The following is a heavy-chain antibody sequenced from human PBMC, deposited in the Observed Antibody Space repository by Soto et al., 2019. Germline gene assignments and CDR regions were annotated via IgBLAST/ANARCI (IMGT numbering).Heavy chain of an antibody. D-gene: IGHD3-22*01. CDR1: GGSISSGGYS. J-gene: IGHJ4*02. V-gene: IGHV4-30-2*06. CDR3: ARAGSGYYFGVDY. Sequence: PSGTLSLTCAVSGGSISSGGYSWSWIRQSPGKGLEWIGYIYHSGSTYYNPSLKSRVTISVDRSKNQFSLKLSSVTAADTAVYYCARAGSGYYFGVDYWGQGTLVTVSS. CDR2: IYHSGST.